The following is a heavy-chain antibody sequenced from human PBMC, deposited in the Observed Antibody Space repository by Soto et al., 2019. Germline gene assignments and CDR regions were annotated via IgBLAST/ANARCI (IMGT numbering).Heavy chain of an antibody. CDR1: GYSFTSYC. V-gene: IGHV5-51*01. Sequence: GESLKISCKGSGYSFTSYCIGWVRQMPGKGLEWVGIIYPRDSDTRYSPSFQGQVTISADKSISTAYLQWSSLKASDTAMYYCASGHYYDSSAYFGAFDIWGQGTMVTVSS. CDR2: IYPRDSDT. J-gene: IGHJ3*02. CDR3: ASGHYYDSSAYFGAFDI. D-gene: IGHD3-22*01.